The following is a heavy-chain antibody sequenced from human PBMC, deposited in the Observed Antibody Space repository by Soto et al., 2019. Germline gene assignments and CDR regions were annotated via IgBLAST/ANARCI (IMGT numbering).Heavy chain of an antibody. CDR3: AKEGYSTNQHYYYDMDV. CDR2: ISGSGGST. D-gene: IGHD6-13*01. CDR1: GFTFSSYA. Sequence: EVQLLESGGGLVQPGGSLRLSCAASGFTFSSYAMSWVRQAPGKGLEWVSAISGSGGSTYYADSVKGRFTISRDNSKNTLYLQMNSLRAADTAVYYCAKEGYSTNQHYYYDMDVWGKATTVTVSS. V-gene: IGHV3-23*01. J-gene: IGHJ6*03.